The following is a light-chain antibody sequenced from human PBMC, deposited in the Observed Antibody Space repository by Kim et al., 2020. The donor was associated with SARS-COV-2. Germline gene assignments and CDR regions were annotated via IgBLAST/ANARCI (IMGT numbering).Light chain of an antibody. J-gene: IGLJ2*01. CDR1: ALPKQY. CDR2: KDS. CDR3: QSSDSSGNYEV. Sequence: PGQTARITCYGDALPKQYAHWYQQKPGQAPVVVIYKDSERPSGIPERFSGSSSGTTVTLTISGVQAEDEADYYCQSSDSSGNYEVFGGGTQLTVL. V-gene: IGLV3-25*03.